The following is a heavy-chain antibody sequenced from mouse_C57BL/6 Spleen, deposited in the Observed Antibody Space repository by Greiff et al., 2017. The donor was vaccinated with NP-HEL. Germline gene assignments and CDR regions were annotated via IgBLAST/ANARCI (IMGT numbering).Heavy chain of an antibody. CDR3: ARALYSNWYYFDY. CDR2: IYPSDSET. Sequence: QVQLQQPGAELVRPGSSVKLSCKASGYTFTSYWMDWVKQRPGQGLEWIGNIYPSDSETHYNQKFKDKATLTVDKSSSTAYMQLSSLTSEDSAVYYCARALYSNWYYFDYWGQGTTLTVSS. V-gene: IGHV1-61*01. D-gene: IGHD2-5*01. J-gene: IGHJ2*01. CDR1: GYTFTSYW.